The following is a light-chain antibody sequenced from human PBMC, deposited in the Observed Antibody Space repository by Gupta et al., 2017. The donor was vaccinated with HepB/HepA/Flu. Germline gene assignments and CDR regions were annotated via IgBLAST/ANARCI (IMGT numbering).Light chain of an antibody. J-gene: IGLJ1*01. CDR1: SSNIGNDN. V-gene: IGLV1-47*02. CDR3: VGWDDSLSGYV. CDR2: NDN. Sequence: QPVLTQPPSASGTPGQRLPISCSGSSSNIGNDNAYWYQQLPGTAPKLLIYNDNQRPSGVPDRFSGSNSGTTASLAISGLRSEDEADYYCVGWDDSLSGYVFGAGTKVTVL.